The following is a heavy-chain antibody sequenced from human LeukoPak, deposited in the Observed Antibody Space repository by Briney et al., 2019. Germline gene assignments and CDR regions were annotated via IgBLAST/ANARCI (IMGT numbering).Heavy chain of an antibody. Sequence: PGGPLRLSCTASGFSFDEHGMSWVRHVPGKGLEWVSGINWSGGSTGYADPLRGRFTISRDNAKNSLYLQMDSLRAEGTALYYCARAPITSPFYFDYWGQGTLVTVSS. CDR2: INWSGGST. D-gene: IGHD2-2*01. CDR3: ARAPITSPFYFDY. CDR1: GFSFDEHG. V-gene: IGHV3-20*04. J-gene: IGHJ4*02.